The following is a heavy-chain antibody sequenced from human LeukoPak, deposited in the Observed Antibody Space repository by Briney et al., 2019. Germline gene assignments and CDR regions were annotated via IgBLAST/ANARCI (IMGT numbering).Heavy chain of an antibody. V-gene: IGHV3-48*03. CDR2: ISSFSSTI. CDR1: GFTFSSYE. Sequence: GGSLRLSCAASGFTFSSYEMNWVRQAPGKGLVWVSYISSFSSTIYYADSVMGRFTISRDNAKNSLYLQMNSLRAEDTAVYYCARSPNYKGYFDYWGQGTLVTVS. CDR3: ARSPNYKGYFDY. J-gene: IGHJ4*02. D-gene: IGHD3-10*01.